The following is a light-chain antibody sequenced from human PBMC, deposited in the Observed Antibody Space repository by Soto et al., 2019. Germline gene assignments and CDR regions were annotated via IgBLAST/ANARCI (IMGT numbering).Light chain of an antibody. V-gene: IGLV2-23*03. CDR2: EGS. CDR3: CSYAGSSTFVV. CDR1: SSDVGSYNL. Sequence: QSVLTQPASVSGSPGQSSTISCTGTSSDVGSYNLVSWYQQHPGKAPKLMIYEGSKRPSGVSNRFSGSKSGNTASLTISGLQAEDEADYYCCSYAGSSTFVVFGTGTKVTVL. J-gene: IGLJ1*01.